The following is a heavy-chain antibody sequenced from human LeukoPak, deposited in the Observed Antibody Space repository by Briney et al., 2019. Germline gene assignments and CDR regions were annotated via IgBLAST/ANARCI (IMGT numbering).Heavy chain of an antibody. D-gene: IGHD1/OR15-1a*01. Sequence: SETLSLTCTVSGGSISSYYWSWIRQPPGKGLEWIGYIFYSGSTNYNPSLKSRVTISVDTSKNQFSLKLTSVTAADTAIYYCARDDGLEHDHWGQGTLVTVSS. V-gene: IGHV4-59*01. CDR3: ARDDGLEHDH. J-gene: IGHJ4*02. CDR2: IFYSGST. CDR1: GGSISSYY.